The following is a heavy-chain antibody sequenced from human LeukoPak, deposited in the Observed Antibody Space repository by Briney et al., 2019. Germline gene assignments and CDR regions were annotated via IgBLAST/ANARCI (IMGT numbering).Heavy chain of an antibody. Sequence: GGSLRLSCAASGFTFTAYRMSWVRQAPGKGLELVANINRDGSEKYYVDSVKGRFTISRDNAKNSVYLQMNSLRAEDTAVYFCARDLRAYSYAVDWGQGTLVTVSS. D-gene: IGHD3-16*01. CDR3: ARDLRAYSYAVD. CDR2: INRDGSEK. CDR1: GFTFTAYR. J-gene: IGHJ4*02. V-gene: IGHV3-7*01.